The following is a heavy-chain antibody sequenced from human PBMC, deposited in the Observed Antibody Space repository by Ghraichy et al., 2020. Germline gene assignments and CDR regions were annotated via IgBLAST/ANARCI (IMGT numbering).Heavy chain of an antibody. CDR1: GGTFSSYT. CDR3: ARWPDIAGAGTFSDAFDI. Sequence: SVKVSCKASGGTFSSYTISWVRQAPGQGLEWMGRIIPILGIANYAQKFQGRVTITADKSTSTAYMELSSLRSEDTAVYYCARWPDIAGAGTFSDAFDIWGQGTLVTVSS. D-gene: IGHD6-19*01. J-gene: IGHJ3*02. V-gene: IGHV1-69*02. CDR2: IIPILGIA.